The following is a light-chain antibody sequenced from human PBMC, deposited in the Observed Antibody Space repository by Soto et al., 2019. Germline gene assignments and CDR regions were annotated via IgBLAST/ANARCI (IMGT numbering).Light chain of an antibody. J-gene: IGLJ1*01. Sequence: QPVLTQPRSVSGSPGHSVTISCTGTSSDVGGYNYVSWYQQHPGKAPKLMIYDVSKRPSGVPDRFSGSKSGNTASLTISGLQAEDEADYYCCSYAGSYFYVFGTGTKVTVL. CDR3: CSYAGSYFYV. CDR2: DVS. V-gene: IGLV2-11*01. CDR1: SSDVGGYNY.